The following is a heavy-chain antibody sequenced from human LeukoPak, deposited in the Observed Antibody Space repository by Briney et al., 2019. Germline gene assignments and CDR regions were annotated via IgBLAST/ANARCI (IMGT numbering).Heavy chain of an antibody. D-gene: IGHD1-14*01. J-gene: IGHJ6*02. CDR2: IYYSGST. V-gene: IGHV4-31*03. CDR3: ARGIPNRYYYYYYGMDV. CDR1: GGSISSGGYY. Sequence: SETLSLTCTVSGGSISSGGYYWSWIRQHPGKGLEWIGYIYYSGSTYYNPSLKSRVTISVDTSKNQFSLKLSSVTAADTAVYYCARGIPNRYYYYYYGMDVWGQGTTVTVSS.